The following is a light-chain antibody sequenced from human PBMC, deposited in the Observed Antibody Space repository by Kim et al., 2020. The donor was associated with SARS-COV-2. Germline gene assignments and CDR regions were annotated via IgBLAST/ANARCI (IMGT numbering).Light chain of an antibody. CDR3: LQHRTYPIT. V-gene: IGKV1-17*01. CDR2: GAS. J-gene: IGKJ5*01. Sequence: DIQMTQSQSPLSASVGDRVTITCRASQDIGNDLGWYQQNPGRAPKRLIYGASNLQSGVPSRFSGSGSETEFTLTINSLQPEDFATDVCLQHRTYPITCGQGTRLEIK. CDR1: QDIGND.